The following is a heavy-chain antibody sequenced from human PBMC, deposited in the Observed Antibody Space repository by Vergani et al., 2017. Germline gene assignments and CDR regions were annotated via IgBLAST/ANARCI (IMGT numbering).Heavy chain of an antibody. J-gene: IGHJ4*02. V-gene: IGHV1-69*12. Sequence: QVQLVQSGAEVKKPGSSVKVSCKASGGTFSSYAISWVRQAPGQGLEWMGGIIPIFGTANYAQKFQGRVTITADESTSTAYMELSSLRSEDTAVYYCARPGDIGSYARRGYYFDYWGQGTLVTVSS. CDR1: GGTFSSYA. CDR2: IIPIFGTA. D-gene: IGHD1-26*01. CDR3: ARPGDIGSYARRGYYFDY.